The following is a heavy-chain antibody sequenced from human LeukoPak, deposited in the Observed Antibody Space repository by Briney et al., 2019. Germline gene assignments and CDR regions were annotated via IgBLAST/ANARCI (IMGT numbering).Heavy chain of an antibody. V-gene: IGHV4-4*02. CDR1: GGSISSSNW. Sequence: PSGTLSLTCAVSGGSISSSNWWSWVRQPPGKGLEWIGEIYHSGSTNYNPSLKSRVTISVDKSKNQFSLKLSSVTAADTAVYYCARRAQYSKPYNWFDPWGQGTLVTVSS. CDR3: ARRAQYSKPYNWFDP. D-gene: IGHD1-14*01. J-gene: IGHJ5*02. CDR2: IYHSGST.